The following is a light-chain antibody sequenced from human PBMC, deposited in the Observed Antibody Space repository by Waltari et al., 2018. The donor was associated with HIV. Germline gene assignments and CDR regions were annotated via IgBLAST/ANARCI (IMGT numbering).Light chain of an antibody. V-gene: IGLV2-14*03. Sequence: QSALTQPASVSGSPGQSITISCPGTSSDIGGYDFVSWYQQHPGKAPKLIIYDVSSRPAGVSDRFAGSKSGNTASLTISGLQAEDEGDYYCGSHRPITTVVFGGGTTLTV. CDR2: DVS. CDR3: GSHRPITTVV. J-gene: IGLJ2*01. CDR1: SSDIGGYDF.